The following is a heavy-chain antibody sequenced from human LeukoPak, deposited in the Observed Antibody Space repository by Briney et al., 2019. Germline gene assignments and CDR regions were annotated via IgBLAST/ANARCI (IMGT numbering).Heavy chain of an antibody. CDR1: GGSFSGYY. D-gene: IGHD2-2*01. J-gene: IGHJ6*03. Sequence: SETLSLTCAVYGGSFSGYYWSWIRQPPGKGLEWIGEINHSASTNYTPSLKSRVTISVDTSKNQFSLKLSSVTAADTAVYYCATARPLNCCSTRCPRYYYYYMDVWGKGATVTVSS. V-gene: IGHV4-34*01. CDR3: ATARPLNCCSTRCPRYYYYYMDV. CDR2: INHSAST.